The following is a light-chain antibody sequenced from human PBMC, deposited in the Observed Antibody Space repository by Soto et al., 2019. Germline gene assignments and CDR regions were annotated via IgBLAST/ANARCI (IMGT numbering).Light chain of an antibody. CDR2: RNN. CDR1: TSNIGSNY. Sequence: SVLTQPPSASGPPGQGVTISCSGSTSNIGSNYVYWYQQLPGTAPKLLIYRNNQRPSGVPDRFSGSKSGTSASLAISGLRSDDEADYFCATWDDSLNGFYVFGTGTKVTVL. V-gene: IGLV1-47*01. CDR3: ATWDDSLNGFYV. J-gene: IGLJ1*01.